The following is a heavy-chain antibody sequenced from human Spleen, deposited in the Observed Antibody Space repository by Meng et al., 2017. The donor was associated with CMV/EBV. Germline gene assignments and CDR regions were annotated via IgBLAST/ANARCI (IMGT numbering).Heavy chain of an antibody. CDR1: GYNFNNFD. CDR3: ARAQVYYFDS. J-gene: IGHJ4*02. Sequence: ASVKVSCKASGYNFNNFDINWVRQAGGQGLEWVGWMNPDSGDTGYPQKFQGRVTITRDTSTNTAYIEMVSLTSEDTAIYYCARAQVYYFDSWGQGTLVTVSS. V-gene: IGHV1-8*01. CDR2: MNPDSGDT. D-gene: IGHD2-8*01.